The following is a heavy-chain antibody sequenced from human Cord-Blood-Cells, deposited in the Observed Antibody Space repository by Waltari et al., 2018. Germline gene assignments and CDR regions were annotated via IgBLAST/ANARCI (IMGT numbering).Heavy chain of an antibody. V-gene: IGHV3-30*02. CDR1: GFPFSSYG. J-gene: IGHJ3*02. Sequence: QVQLVESGGGVVQPGGSLRLSCAASGFPFSSYGLHWVRQAPGKGLEWVAFIRYDGSNKYYADSVKGRFTISRDNSKNTLYLQMNSLRAEDTAVYYCAKVYGSGSYDAFDIWGQGTMVTVSS. CDR3: AKVYGSGSYDAFDI. D-gene: IGHD3-10*01. CDR2: IRYDGSNK.